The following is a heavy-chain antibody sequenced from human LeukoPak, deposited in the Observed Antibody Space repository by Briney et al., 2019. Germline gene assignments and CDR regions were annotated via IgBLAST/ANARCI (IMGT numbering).Heavy chain of an antibody. V-gene: IGHV4-39*07. CDR3: ARDERYFDEYYFDY. D-gene: IGHD3-9*01. CDR2: IYYSGST. Sequence: PSETLSLTCTVSGGSISSSSYYWGWIRQPPGKGLEWIGSIYYSGSTYYNPSLKSRVTISVDTSKDQFSLKLSSVTAADTAVYYCARDERYFDEYYFDYWGQGTLVTVSS. J-gene: IGHJ4*02. CDR1: GGSISSSSYY.